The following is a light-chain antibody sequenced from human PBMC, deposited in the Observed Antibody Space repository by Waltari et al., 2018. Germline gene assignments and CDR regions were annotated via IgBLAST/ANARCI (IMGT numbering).Light chain of an antibody. CDR2: DDS. Sequence: SIMLSQPPSMSVAPGQTARITCGGNNIESESVHWYQQKPGQAPLVVLYDDSARPSGIPRRFSGSNSGNKATLTISRVEAGDEADYYCQLWDTRNDRVVFGGGT. J-gene: IGLJ3*02. CDR3: QLWDTRNDRVV. V-gene: IGLV3-21*02. CDR1: NIESES.